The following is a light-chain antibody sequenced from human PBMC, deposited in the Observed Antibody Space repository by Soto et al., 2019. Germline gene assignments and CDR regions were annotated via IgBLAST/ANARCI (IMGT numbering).Light chain of an antibody. CDR2: ENN. Sequence: QSVLTQPPSVSAAPGQMVTISCSGSSSNIGDNDVSWYQQLPGTAPKLLIYENNKRPSAIPDRFSGSKSGTSATLGITGLQTGDEADYYCGSWDTSLTTVLFGGGTKATVL. CDR1: SSNIGDND. V-gene: IGLV1-51*02. CDR3: GSWDTSLTTVL. J-gene: IGLJ3*02.